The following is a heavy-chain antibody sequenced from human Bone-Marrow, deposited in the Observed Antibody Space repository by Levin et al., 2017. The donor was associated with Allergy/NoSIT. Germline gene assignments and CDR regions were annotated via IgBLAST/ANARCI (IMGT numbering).Heavy chain of an antibody. CDR2: IYYSGST. CDR3: ARCSGGTCYSGVDS. V-gene: IGHV4-30-4*01. Sequence: SPTLSLTCTVSGDSMSSGDDYWSWLRQPPGKGLEWIGYIYYSGSTYYNPSLKSRVIMSVDTSKNHFSLKLGSATAADTAVYYCARCSGGTCYSGVDSWGQGTLVTVSS. J-gene: IGHJ4*02. CDR1: GDSMSSGDDY. D-gene: IGHD2-15*01.